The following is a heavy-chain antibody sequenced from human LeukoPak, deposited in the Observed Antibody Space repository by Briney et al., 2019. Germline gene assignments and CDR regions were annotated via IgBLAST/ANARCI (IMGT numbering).Heavy chain of an antibody. CDR2: IYYSGST. CDR3: ARGIRGLPFDY. Sequence: PSVTLSLTCTVSGGSISSYYWSWIRQPPGKGLEWIGYIYYSGSTNYNPSLKSRVTISVDTSKNQFSLKLSSVTAADTAVYYCARGIRGLPFDYWGQGTLVTVSS. D-gene: IGHD5-24*01. V-gene: IGHV4-59*01. CDR1: GGSISSYY. J-gene: IGHJ4*02.